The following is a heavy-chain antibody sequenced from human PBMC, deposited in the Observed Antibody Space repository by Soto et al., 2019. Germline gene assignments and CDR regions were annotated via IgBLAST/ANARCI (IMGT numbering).Heavy chain of an antibody. CDR2: ISTYNGNT. V-gene: IGHV1-18*04. Sequence: QVQLLQSGAEVKKPGASVTVSCKASGYRFTTYGLTWVRLAPGPGLEWMGGISTYNGNTDYAQNLQDRVTMTTETSTSAAYMEVTSLTSDDSAVYFCARGLGTNGLDVWGQGTTVTVSS. D-gene: IGHD7-27*01. J-gene: IGHJ6*02. CDR1: GYRFTTYG. CDR3: ARGLGTNGLDV.